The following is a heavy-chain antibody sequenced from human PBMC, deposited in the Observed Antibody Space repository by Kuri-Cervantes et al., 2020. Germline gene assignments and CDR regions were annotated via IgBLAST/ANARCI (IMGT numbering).Heavy chain of an antibody. CDR2: ISYDGSNK. CDR3: ARDLTMGYFDL. CDR1: GFTFSSYA. V-gene: IGHV3-30*01. J-gene: IGHJ2*01. Sequence: GGSLRLSCAASGFTFSSYAMHWVRQAPGKGLEWVAVISYDGSNKYYADSVKGRFTISRDNSKNTLYLQMNSLRAEDTAVYYCARDLTMGYFDLWGRGTLVTVSS. D-gene: IGHD3-10*01.